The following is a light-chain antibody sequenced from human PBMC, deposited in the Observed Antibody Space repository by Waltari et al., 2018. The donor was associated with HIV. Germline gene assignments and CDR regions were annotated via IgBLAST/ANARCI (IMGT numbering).Light chain of an antibody. CDR3: QSYDSSLRGIL. CDR1: SSNIGAGFE. J-gene: IGLJ2*01. V-gene: IGLV1-40*01. Sequence: QSVLTQPPPVSGAPRQRVTIHCTGSSSNIGAGFEVHGYPQLPGTDPTLLVYDNTNRPSGVPDRFSGSKSGTSASLGITGLQSEDEADYYCQSYDSSLRGILFGGGTKLTVL. CDR2: DNT.